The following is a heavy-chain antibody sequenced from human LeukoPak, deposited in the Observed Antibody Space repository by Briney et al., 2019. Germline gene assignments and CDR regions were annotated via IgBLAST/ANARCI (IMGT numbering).Heavy chain of an antibody. CDR1: GGTFSSYA. CDR3: ARAGPSGSGDYAY. V-gene: IGHV1-69*13. J-gene: IGHJ4*02. D-gene: IGHD4-17*01. CDR2: IIPIFGTA. Sequence: SVKVSCKASGGTFSSYAISWARQAPRQGLEWMGGIIPIFGTANYAQKFQGRVTITADESTSTAYMELSSLRSEDTAVYYCARAGPSGSGDYAYWGQGTLVTVSS.